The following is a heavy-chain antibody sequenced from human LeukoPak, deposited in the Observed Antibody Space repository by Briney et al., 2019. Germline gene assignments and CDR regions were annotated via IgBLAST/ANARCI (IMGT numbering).Heavy chain of an antibody. CDR1: GYTFTSYA. CDR2: INAGNGNT. J-gene: IGHJ4*02. CDR3: ARDLSEQWLVYYFDY. D-gene: IGHD6-19*01. Sequence: ASVKVSCKASGYTFTSYAMHWVRQAPGQRLEWMGWINAGNGNTKYSQKFQGRVTITRDTSASTAYMELSSLRSEDTAVYYCARDLSEQWLVYYFDYWGQGTLVTVSS. V-gene: IGHV1-3*01.